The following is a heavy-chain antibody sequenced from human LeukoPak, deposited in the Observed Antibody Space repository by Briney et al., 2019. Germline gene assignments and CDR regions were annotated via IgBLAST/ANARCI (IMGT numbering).Heavy chain of an antibody. CDR2: IYYSGST. CDR1: GGSISSGGYY. D-gene: IGHD3-3*01. J-gene: IGHJ6*02. Sequence: PSETLSLTCTVSGGSISSGGYYWSWLRQHPGKGLEWIGYIYYSGSTYYNPSLKSRVTISVDTSKNQFSLKLSSVTAADTAVYYCASGRITIFGGPMDVWGQGTTVTVSS. V-gene: IGHV4-31*03. CDR3: ASGRITIFGGPMDV.